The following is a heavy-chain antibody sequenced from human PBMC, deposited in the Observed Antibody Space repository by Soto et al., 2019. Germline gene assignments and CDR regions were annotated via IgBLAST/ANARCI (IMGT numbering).Heavy chain of an antibody. V-gene: IGHV3-15*01. Sequence: GGSLRLSCAASGFRFSDAWMTWVRQVPGRGLEWVGRIKSKARDGETDYAAAVKGRFTISRDDSKNTLYLQMHSLTAEDTAVYYCARALGVLASTRFGNWCDPWGQGTLVTVSS. D-gene: IGHD6-19*01. CDR1: GFRFSDAW. CDR2: IKSKARDGET. CDR3: ARALGVLASTRFGNWCDP. J-gene: IGHJ5*01.